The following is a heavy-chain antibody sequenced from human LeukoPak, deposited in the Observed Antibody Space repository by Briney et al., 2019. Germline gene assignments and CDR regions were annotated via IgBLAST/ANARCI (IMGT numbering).Heavy chain of an antibody. J-gene: IGHJ4*02. V-gene: IGHV4-59*01. CDR3: VRWTAVAGSVDY. CDR1: GGSISSYY. Sequence: PSETLSLTCTVSGGSISSYYWSWIRQPPGKGLEWIGYIYYSGSTNYNPSLKSRVTISVDTSKNQFSLKLSSVTAADTAVYYCVRWTAVAGSVDYWGQGTLVTVSS. D-gene: IGHD6-19*01. CDR2: IYYSGST.